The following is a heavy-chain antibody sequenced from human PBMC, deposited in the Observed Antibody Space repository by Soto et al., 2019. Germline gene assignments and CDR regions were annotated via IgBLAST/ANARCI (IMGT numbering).Heavy chain of an antibody. D-gene: IGHD6-13*01. J-gene: IGHJ4*02. Sequence: PSETLSLTCTVSGGSISSSSYYWGWIRHPPGKGLEWIGSIYYSGSTYYNPSLKSRVTISVDTSKNQFSLKLSSVTAADTAVYYCARHPSSRIAAAAIDSWGQGTLVTLSS. V-gene: IGHV4-39*01. CDR1: GGSISSSSYY. CDR3: ARHPSSRIAAAAIDS. CDR2: IYYSGST.